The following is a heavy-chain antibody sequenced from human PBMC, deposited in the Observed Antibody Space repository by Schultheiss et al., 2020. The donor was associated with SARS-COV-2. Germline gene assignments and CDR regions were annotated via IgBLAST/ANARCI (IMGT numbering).Heavy chain of an antibody. D-gene: IGHD5-24*01. Sequence: SETLSLTCAVYGGSFSGYYWSWIRQPAGKGLEWIGYIYYSGSTNYNPSLKSRVTISVDTSKNQFSLKLSSVTAADTAVYYCARDSEGGYNSYWYFDLWGRGTLVTVSS. CDR2: IYYSGST. CDR1: GGSFSGYY. V-gene: IGHV4-59*01. J-gene: IGHJ2*01. CDR3: ARDSEGGYNSYWYFDL.